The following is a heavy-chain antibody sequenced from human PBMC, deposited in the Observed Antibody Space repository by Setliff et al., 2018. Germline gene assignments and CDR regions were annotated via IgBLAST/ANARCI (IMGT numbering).Heavy chain of an antibody. CDR2: FDHSGTT. CDR1: GGSVSSTSHY. V-gene: IGHV4-39*07. Sequence: KPSETLSLTCNVSGGSVSSTSHYWGWVRQPPEERLEWIAEFDHSGTTKYNPSLMGRVTISVDTSKNQFSLRLSSVTAADTAVYYCRFWSGYLKNDFWGQGTLVTVSS. CDR3: RFWSGYLKNDF. D-gene: IGHD3-3*01. J-gene: IGHJ4*02.